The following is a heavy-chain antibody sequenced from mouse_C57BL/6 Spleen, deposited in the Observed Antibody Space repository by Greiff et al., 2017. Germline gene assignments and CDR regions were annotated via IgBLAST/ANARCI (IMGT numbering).Heavy chain of an antibody. V-gene: IGHV5-6*01. D-gene: IGHD1-1*01. Sequence: EVKLVESGGDLVKPGGSLKLSCAASGFTFSSYGMSWVRQTPDKRLEWVATISSGGSYTYYPDSVKGRFTISRDNAKNTLYLQMSSLKSEDTAMYYCARHAYCGSSYAMDYWGQGTSVTVSS. CDR2: ISSGGSYT. CDR1: GFTFSSYG. J-gene: IGHJ4*01. CDR3: ARHAYCGSSYAMDY.